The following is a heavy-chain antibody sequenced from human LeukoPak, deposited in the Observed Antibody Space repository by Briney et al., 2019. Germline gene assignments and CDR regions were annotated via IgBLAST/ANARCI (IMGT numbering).Heavy chain of an antibody. D-gene: IGHD3-22*01. CDR2: IRYDGSNK. V-gene: IGHV3-30*02. Sequence: GGSLRLSCAASGFTFSSYGMHWVRQAPGKGLEWVAFIRYDGSNKYYADSVKGRFTISRDNSKNTLYLQMNGLRAEDTAVYYCAKVLNGVHYYDSSGYWGPDYWGQGTLVTVSS. J-gene: IGHJ4*02. CDR1: GFTFSSYG. CDR3: AKVLNGVHYYDSSGYWGPDY.